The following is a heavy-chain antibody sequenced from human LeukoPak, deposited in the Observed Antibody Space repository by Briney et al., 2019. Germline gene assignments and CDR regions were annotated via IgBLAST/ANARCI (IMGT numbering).Heavy chain of an antibody. CDR3: IRXGYNXYYYXMDV. V-gene: IGHV3-73*01. J-gene: IGHJ6*02. D-gene: IGHD1-14*01. CDR2: IRSKTNSYAT. Sequence: GGSLRLSCAASGFTFSGSAMHWVRQASGKGLEWVGRIRSKTNSYATAYGASVKGRFTISRDDSKNTAYLQMNSLKTEDTAVYYCIRXGYNXYYYXMDVWGQGTTVTVS. CDR1: GFTFSGSA.